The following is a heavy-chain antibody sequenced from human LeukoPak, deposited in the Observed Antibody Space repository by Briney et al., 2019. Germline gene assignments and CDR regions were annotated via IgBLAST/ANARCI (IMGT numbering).Heavy chain of an antibody. V-gene: IGHV4-59*01. CDR2: IYYSGST. D-gene: IGHD4-17*01. J-gene: IGHJ4*02. CDR3: ASTTVTTGGVDY. Sequence: SETLYLTCTVSGGSISSYYWSWIRQPPGKGLEWIGYIYYSGSTNYNPSLKSRVTISVDASKNQFSLKLSSVTAADTAVYYCASTTVTTGGVDYWGQGTLVTVSS. CDR1: GGSISSYY.